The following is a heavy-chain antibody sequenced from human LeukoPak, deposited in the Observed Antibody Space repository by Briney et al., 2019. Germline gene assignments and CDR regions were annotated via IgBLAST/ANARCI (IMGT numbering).Heavy chain of an antibody. Sequence: GGSLRLSCAASGFTFSSYWMHWVRQAPGKGLVWVSRINSDGSSTSYADSVKGRFTISRDNAKNTLYLQMNSLRAEDTAVYYCAGGVYDSSGYYYFDYWGQGTLVTVSS. D-gene: IGHD3-22*01. CDR1: GFTFSSYW. CDR2: INSDGSST. CDR3: AGGVYDSSGYYYFDY. J-gene: IGHJ4*02. V-gene: IGHV3-74*01.